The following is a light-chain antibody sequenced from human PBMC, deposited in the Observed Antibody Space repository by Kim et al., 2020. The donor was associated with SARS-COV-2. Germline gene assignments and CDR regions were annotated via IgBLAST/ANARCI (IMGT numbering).Light chain of an antibody. CDR1: QSISSY. V-gene: IGKV1-39*01. Sequence: DIQMTQSPSSLSASVGDRVTITCRASQSISSYLNWYQQKPGKVPKLLIYAASSLQSGVPSRFSGSGSGTDFTLTISSLQPEDFATYYCQQSYSTPPTFGQGTKLEI. CDR2: AAS. CDR3: QQSYSTPPT. J-gene: IGKJ1*01.